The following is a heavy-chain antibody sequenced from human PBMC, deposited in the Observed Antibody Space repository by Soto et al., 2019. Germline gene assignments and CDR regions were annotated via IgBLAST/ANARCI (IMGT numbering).Heavy chain of an antibody. CDR3: AKADSNYAGRFSYYYMDV. CDR1: GYTFRSYG. V-gene: IGHV1-18*01. Sequence: ASVKVSCKASGYTFRSYGISWVRQAPGQGLEWMGWISGYNGNTHYSQKFRGKVTMTTDTSTSTAYMELRNLRSDDTAVYYCAKADSNYAGRFSYYYMDVWGTGTMVTVSS. CDR2: ISGYNGNT. D-gene: IGHD4-4*01. J-gene: IGHJ6*03.